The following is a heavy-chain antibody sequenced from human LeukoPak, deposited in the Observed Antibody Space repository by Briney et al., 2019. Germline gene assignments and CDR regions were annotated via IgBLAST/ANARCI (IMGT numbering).Heavy chain of an antibody. J-gene: IGHJ4*02. Sequence: PGRSLRLSCAASGFTFDDYAMHWVRQAPGKGLEWVSGISWNSGSIGYADSVKGRFTISRDNAKNSLYLQMNSLRAEDTALYYCAKDITMVRGAFDYWGQGTLVTVSS. V-gene: IGHV3-9*01. CDR2: ISWNSGSI. D-gene: IGHD3-10*01. CDR1: GFTFDDYA. CDR3: AKDITMVRGAFDY.